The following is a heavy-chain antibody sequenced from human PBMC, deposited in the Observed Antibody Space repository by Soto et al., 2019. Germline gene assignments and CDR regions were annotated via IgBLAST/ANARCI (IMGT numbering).Heavy chain of an antibody. D-gene: IGHD3-10*01. CDR3: ARKGLDGSGSYYHYYYGMDV. J-gene: IGHJ6*02. CDR2: IYYSGST. Sequence: SETLSLTCTVSGGSISSYYWSWIRQPPGKGLEWIGYIYYSGSTNYNPSLKSRVTISVDTSKNQFSLKLSSVTAADTAVYYCARKGLDGSGSYYHYYYGMDVWGQGTTVTVSS. CDR1: GGSISSYY. V-gene: IGHV4-59*01.